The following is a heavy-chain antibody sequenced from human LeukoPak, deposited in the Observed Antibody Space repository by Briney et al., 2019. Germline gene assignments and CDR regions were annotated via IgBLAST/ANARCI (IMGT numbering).Heavy chain of an antibody. J-gene: IGHJ4*02. CDR2: IKSKTDDGTT. CDR3: TTEVTTVTTSDY. Sequence: GGSLRLSCAASGFTFSNAGMSWVRQAPGKGLEWVGRIKSKTDDGTTDYAAPVKGRFTISRDDSKNTVYRQMNSLKTEDTAVYYCTTEVTTVTTSDYWGQGTLVTAST. V-gene: IGHV3-15*01. CDR1: GFTFSNAG. D-gene: IGHD4-11*01.